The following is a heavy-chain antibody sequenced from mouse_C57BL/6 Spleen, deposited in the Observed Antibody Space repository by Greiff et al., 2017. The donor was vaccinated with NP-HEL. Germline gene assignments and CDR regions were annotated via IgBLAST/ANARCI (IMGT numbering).Heavy chain of an antibody. CDR1: GFTFSSYG. D-gene: IGHD2-1*01. CDR3: ARHKNYGNYVYYAMDY. J-gene: IGHJ4*01. V-gene: IGHV5-6*01. CDR2: ISSGGSYT. Sequence: EVQLVESGGDLVKPGGSLKLSCAASGFTFSSYGMSWVRQTPDKRLEWVATISSGGSYTYYPDSVKGRFTISRDNAKNTLYLQMSSLKSEDTAMYYCARHKNYGNYVYYAMDYWGQGTSVTVSS.